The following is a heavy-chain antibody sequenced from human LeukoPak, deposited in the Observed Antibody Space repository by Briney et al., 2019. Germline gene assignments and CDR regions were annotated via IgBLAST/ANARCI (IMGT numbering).Heavy chain of an antibody. J-gene: IGHJ5*01. D-gene: IGHD3-10*01. V-gene: IGHV3-30*19. Sequence: PGGSLRLSCKASGLRFSRGGMHWVRQAPGKGLEWVAVISYDGSNKFYADSVRGRFTISRDNSKNTLFLQMNSLRPEDTAVYYCARELRGVSNWFDSWGQGTLVTVSS. CDR2: ISYDGSNK. CDR1: GLRFSRGG. CDR3: ARELRGVSNWFDS.